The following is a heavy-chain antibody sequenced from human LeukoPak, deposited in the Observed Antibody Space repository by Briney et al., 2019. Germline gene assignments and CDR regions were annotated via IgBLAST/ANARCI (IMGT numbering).Heavy chain of an antibody. CDR2: ISNTGGGT. CDR1: GFTFTNYA. J-gene: IGHJ6*02. V-gene: IGHV3-23*01. CDR3: AREIWLPYYYYYGMDV. Sequence: GGSLRLSCAASGFTFTNYAMNWVRQAPGKGLEWVSTISNTGGGTYYAGSVKGRFTISRDNSKNTLYLQMNSLRAEDTAVYYCAREIWLPYYYYYGMDVWGQGTTVTVSS. D-gene: IGHD5-24*01.